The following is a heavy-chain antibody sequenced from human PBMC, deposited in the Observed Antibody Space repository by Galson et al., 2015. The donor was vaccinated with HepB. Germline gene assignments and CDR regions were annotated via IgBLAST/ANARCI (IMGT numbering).Heavy chain of an antibody. CDR3: AADGVLWFGELGIDYYGMDV. V-gene: IGHV1-58*01. CDR1: GFTFTSSA. D-gene: IGHD3-10*01. CDR2: IVVGSGNT. Sequence: SVKVFCKASGFTFTSSAVQWVRQARGQRLEWIGWIVVGSGNTNYAQKFQERVTITRDMSTSTAYMELSSLRSEDTAVYYCAADGVLWFGELGIDYYGMDVWGQGTTVTVSS. J-gene: IGHJ6*02.